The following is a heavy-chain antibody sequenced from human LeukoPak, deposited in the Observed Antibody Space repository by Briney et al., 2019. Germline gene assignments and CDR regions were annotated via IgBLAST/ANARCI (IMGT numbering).Heavy chain of an antibody. D-gene: IGHD3-3*01. CDR3: ARGQGDITIFGVVINVWFDS. CDR2: INHSGST. V-gene: IGHV4-34*01. Sequence: PSETLSLTCAVYGGSFSGYYWSWIRQPPGKGLEWIGEINHSGSTNYNPSLKSRVTISVDTSKNQFSLKLSSVTAADTAVYYCARGQGDITIFGVVINVWFDSWGQGTLVTVSS. J-gene: IGHJ5*01. CDR1: GGSFSGYY.